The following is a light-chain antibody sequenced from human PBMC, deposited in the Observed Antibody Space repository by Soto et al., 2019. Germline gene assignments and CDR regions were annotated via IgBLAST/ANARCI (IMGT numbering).Light chain of an antibody. V-gene: IGKV4-1*01. CDR2: WAS. J-gene: IGKJ1*01. Sequence: DIVMTQSPDSLAVSLGERANINCKSSQTVLYSSNNKNYLAWYQQKPGQPPKLLIYWASTRESGVPDRFSGSGSGTDFTLTISSLKAEDVAVYYCQQYYSTPWTFGQGTKVDIK. CDR3: QQYYSTPWT. CDR1: QTVLYSSNNKNY.